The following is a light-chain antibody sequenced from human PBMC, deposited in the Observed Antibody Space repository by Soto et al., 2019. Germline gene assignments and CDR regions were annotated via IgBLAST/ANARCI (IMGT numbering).Light chain of an antibody. J-gene: IGLJ2*01. Sequence: QSVLTQPPSASGTPGQRVTISCSGSSSNIGAGHDVHWYQQLPGTAPKLLIYGNSNRPSGVPDRFSGSKSGTSASLAITGLQAEDEADYYCQSYDSSLSAYVVFGGGTKVTVL. V-gene: IGLV1-40*01. CDR2: GNS. CDR1: SSNIGAGHD. CDR3: QSYDSSLSAYVV.